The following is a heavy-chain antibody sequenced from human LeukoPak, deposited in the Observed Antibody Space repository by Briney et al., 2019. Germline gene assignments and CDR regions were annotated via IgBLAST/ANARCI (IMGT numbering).Heavy chain of an antibody. CDR2: IYYFGSP. D-gene: IGHD6-13*01. Sequence: SETLPLTCNVSGGSISPYYWTWIRQPPGKGLEWIGFIYYFGSPNYNPSLKSRVTILVDASKNQFSLQLTSVTAADTAVYYCARGLRYSSDYWGPGILVTVSS. CDR1: GGSISPYY. V-gene: IGHV4-59*01. CDR3: ARGLRYSSDY. J-gene: IGHJ4*02.